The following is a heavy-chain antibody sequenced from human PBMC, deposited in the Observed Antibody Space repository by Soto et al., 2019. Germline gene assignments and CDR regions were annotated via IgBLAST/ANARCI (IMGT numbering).Heavy chain of an antibody. J-gene: IGHJ4*02. CDR1: GFTFGDYA. V-gene: IGHV3-49*04. CDR2: IRTKANGGTT. CDR3: ATMSESDY. Sequence: HPGGSLGLSCTASGFTFGDYAMSWVRRAPGKGLEWVGFIRTKANGGTTDYAASVKGRFSISRDDSKTIAYLQMNSLKIEDTAVYYCATMSESDYWGQGTLVTVSS. D-gene: IGHD3-10*01.